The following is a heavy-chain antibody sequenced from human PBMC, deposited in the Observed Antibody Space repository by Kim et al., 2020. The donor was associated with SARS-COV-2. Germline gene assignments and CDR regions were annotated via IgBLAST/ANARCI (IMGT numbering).Heavy chain of an antibody. CDR1: GFTLSSYW. D-gene: IGHD3-16*02. J-gene: IGHJ4*02. Sequence: GGSLRLSCAASGFTLSSYWMSWVRQAPGKGLEWVAYIDQDGNEKQYVDSVRGRFTISRDNAKNSLYLQMNSLRAEDTAVYYCAGLRLGEFSSPFDYWGQGTLVTVPS. CDR3: AGLRLGEFSSPFDY. V-gene: IGHV3-7*03. CDR2: IDQDGNEK.